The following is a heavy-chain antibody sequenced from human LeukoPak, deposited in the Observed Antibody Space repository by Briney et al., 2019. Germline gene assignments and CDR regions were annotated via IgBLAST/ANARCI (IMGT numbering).Heavy chain of an antibody. J-gene: IGHJ4*02. CDR1: GYTFTSYY. CDR3: ARAGAAAGTLGDY. CDR2: INPSGGST. Sequence: ASVKVSCKASGYTFTSYYMHRVRQAPGQGLEWMGIINPSGGSTSYAQKFQGRVTMTRDMSTSTVYIELSSLRSEDTAVYYCARAGAAAGTLGDYWGQGTLVTVSS. V-gene: IGHV1-46*01. D-gene: IGHD6-13*01.